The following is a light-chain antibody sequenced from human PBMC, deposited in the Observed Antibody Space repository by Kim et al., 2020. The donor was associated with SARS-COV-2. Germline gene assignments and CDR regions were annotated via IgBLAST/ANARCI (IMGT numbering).Light chain of an antibody. J-gene: IGLJ2*01. CDR2: KDS. CDR3: QSADTSGTWV. CDR1: ALPKKY. Sequence: SYELTQPPSVSVSPGQTARITCFGDALPKKYAYWYQQKPGQAPVLVIYKDSERPSGIPERFSGSSSGTTVTLIISGVQAEDEADYYCQSADTSGTWVFGGGTQLTVL. V-gene: IGLV3-25*03.